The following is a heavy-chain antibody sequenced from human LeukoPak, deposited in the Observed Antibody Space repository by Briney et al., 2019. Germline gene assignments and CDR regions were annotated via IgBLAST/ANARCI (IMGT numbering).Heavy chain of an antibody. J-gene: IGHJ6*02. D-gene: IGHD2-8*02. CDR3: ARDLVNYYYGMDV. CDR2: IKQDGSEK. Sequence: GGSLRLSCAASGFTFSSYWMNWVRQAPGKGLEWVANIKQDGSEKYYVDSVKGRFTISRDNAKNSLYLQMNSLRAEDTAVYYCARDLVNYYYGMDVWGQGTTVTVSS. CDR1: GFTFSSYW. V-gene: IGHV3-7*01.